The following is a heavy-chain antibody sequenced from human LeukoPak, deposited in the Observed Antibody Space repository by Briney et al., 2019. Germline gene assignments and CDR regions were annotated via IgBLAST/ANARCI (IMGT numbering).Heavy chain of an antibody. J-gene: IGHJ4*02. D-gene: IGHD3-10*01. V-gene: IGHV1-2*02. CDR1: GYTFTGYY. CDR2: INPNSGGT. CDR3: ARGYYYGSGSYYNVAPFDY. Sequence: GASVKVSCKASGYTFTGYYMHWVRQAPGQGLEWMGWINPNSGGTNYAQKFQGRVTMTRDTSISTAYMELSRLRSDDTAVYYCARGYYYGSGSYYNVAPFDYWGQGTLVTVSS.